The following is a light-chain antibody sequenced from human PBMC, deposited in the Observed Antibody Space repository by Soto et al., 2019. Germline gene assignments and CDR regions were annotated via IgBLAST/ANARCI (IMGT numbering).Light chain of an antibody. CDR1: SSDVGGYNY. Sequence: QSALTQPASVSGSPGQSITLSCTGTSSDVGGYNYVSWYQQHPGKAPKLMISDVSNRPSGVSNRFSGSKSGSTASLTISGLQAEDEADYYCTSYASSAFVVFGGGTQLTVL. CDR3: TSYASSAFVV. CDR2: DVS. J-gene: IGLJ2*01. V-gene: IGLV2-14*01.